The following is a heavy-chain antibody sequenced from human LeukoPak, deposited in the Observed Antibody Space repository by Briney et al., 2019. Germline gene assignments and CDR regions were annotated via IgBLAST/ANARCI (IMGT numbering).Heavy chain of an antibody. Sequence: GGSLRLSCAASGFTFSSYAMHWVRQAPGKGLEWVAVISYDGTNYYYADSVRGRFTIFRDNSKNTLYLQMNSLRAEDTAVYYCARDWRDYIWGSYRDSWGQGTLVTVSS. V-gene: IGHV3-30-3*01. CDR2: ISYDGTNY. CDR1: GFTFSSYA. J-gene: IGHJ4*02. D-gene: IGHD3-16*02. CDR3: ARDWRDYIWGSYRDS.